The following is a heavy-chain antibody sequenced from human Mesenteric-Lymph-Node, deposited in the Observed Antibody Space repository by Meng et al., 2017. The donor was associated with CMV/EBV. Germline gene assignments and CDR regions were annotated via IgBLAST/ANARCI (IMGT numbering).Heavy chain of an antibody. J-gene: IGHJ4*02. Sequence: GGSLRLSCAASGFTFSSYAMSWVRQAPGKGLEWVSAISGSGGSTYYADSVKGRFTISRDNSKNTLYLQMNSLRAEDTAVYYCAKDFPDKYCSSTSCYSLYWGQGTLVTVSS. CDR2: ISGSGGST. CDR1: GFTFSSYA. CDR3: AKDFPDKYCSSTSCYSLY. V-gene: IGHV3-23*01. D-gene: IGHD2-2*01.